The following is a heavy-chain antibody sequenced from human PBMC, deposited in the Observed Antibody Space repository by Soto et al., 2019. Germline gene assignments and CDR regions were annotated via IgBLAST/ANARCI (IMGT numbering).Heavy chain of an antibody. CDR1: GFTFSSYA. Sequence: PWGSLRLSCAASGFTFSSYAMSWVRQAPGKGLEWVSAISGSGGSTYYADSVKGRFTISRDNSKNTLYLQMNSLRAEDTAVYYCAKSQKDAPSNYYGMDVWGQGTTVTVSS. CDR2: ISGSGGST. V-gene: IGHV3-23*01. J-gene: IGHJ6*02. D-gene: IGHD2-15*01. CDR3: AKSQKDAPSNYYGMDV.